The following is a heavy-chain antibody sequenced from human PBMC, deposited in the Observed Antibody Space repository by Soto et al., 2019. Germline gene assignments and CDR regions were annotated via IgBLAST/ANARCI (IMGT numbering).Heavy chain of an antibody. V-gene: IGHV1-8*01. CDR3: AREKGRGKLDY. J-gene: IGHJ4*02. CDR2: MNPNSGNT. Sequence: QVQLVQSGVEVKKPGASVKVSCKASGYTFTSYDIDWVRQATGQGLEWMGWMNPNSGNTGYAQKFQGRVTMTRNTSISTAYMELSSLRSEDTAMYCAREKGRGKLDYWGQGTLVTVSS. D-gene: IGHD1-1*01. CDR1: GYTFTSYD.